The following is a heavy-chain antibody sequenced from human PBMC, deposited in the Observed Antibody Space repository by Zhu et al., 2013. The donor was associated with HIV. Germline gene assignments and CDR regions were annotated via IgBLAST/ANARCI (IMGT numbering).Heavy chain of an antibody. V-gene: IGHV1-8*02. CDR2: TTPNSDNT. D-gene: IGHD3-22*01. CDR3: ARGRTMIVVVTANWFDP. J-gene: IGHJ5*02. Sequence: QVQLVQSGTEVKKPGASVRVSCKTSGYTFTTYDIHWVRQATGQGLEWMGWTTPNSDNTGYAQKFQGRVTMTRNTSISTAYMELSSLRSEDTAVYYCARGRTMIVVVTANWFDPWGQGTLVTVSS. CDR1: GYTFTTYD.